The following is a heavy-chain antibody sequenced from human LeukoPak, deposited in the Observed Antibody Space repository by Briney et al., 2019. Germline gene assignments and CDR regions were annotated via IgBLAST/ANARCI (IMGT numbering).Heavy chain of an antibody. J-gene: IGHJ4*02. CDR1: GGSISSSSYY. D-gene: IGHD6-19*01. CDR2: ITASGTDT. CDR3: AKYSSGWVNDY. V-gene: IGHV3-23*01. Sequence: ETLSLTCTVSGGSISSSSYYWGWIRQAPGKGLQWVSTITASGTDTFYADSVKGRFTISRDNSKNTLSLQMNSLRAEDTALYYCAKYSSGWVNDYWGRGTLVTVSS.